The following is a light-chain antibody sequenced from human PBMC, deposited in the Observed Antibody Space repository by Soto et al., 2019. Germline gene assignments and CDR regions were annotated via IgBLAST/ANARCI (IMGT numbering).Light chain of an antibody. V-gene: IGKV1-13*02. J-gene: IGKJ4*01. Sequence: IQLTQSPSSLSASVGDRVTITCRASPGIRNTLTWYQQKPGKPPKLLIYDASSLESGVPSRFSGSGSGTDFTLTISSLQPEDFATYYCQQFNSYPLTFGGGTEVDIK. CDR3: QQFNSYPLT. CDR1: PGIRNT. CDR2: DAS.